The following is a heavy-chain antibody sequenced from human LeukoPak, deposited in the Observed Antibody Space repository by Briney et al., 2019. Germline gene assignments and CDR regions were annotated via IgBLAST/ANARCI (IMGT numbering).Heavy chain of an antibody. D-gene: IGHD2-2*01. Sequence: PSQTLSLTCNVSGGSITSGGFYWSWIRQHPGKGLEWIGYIYYTGSTYYSPSLKSRVTISVDTSKNQLSLKLSSVTAADTAVYYCARELTVPDGGGYYYYYMDVWGKGTTVTVSS. J-gene: IGHJ6*03. CDR2: IYYTGST. V-gene: IGHV4-31*03. CDR3: ARELTVPDGGGYYYYYMDV. CDR1: GGSITSGGFY.